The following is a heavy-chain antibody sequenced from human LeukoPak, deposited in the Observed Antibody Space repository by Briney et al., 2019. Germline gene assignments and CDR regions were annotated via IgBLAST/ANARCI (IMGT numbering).Heavy chain of an antibody. CDR1: GGSFSGYY. V-gene: IGHV4-34*01. J-gene: IGHJ4*02. Sequence: SETLSLTCAVYGGSFSGYYWSWIRQPPGKGLEWIGESNHSGSTNYNPSLKSRVTISVDTSKNQFSLKLSSVTAADTAVYYCASSRVLELRLFDYFDYWGQGTLVTVSS. D-gene: IGHD1-7*01. CDR2: SNHSGST. CDR3: ASSRVLELRLFDYFDY.